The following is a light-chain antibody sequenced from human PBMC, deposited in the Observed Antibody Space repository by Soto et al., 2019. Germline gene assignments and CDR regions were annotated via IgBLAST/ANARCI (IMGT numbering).Light chain of an antibody. V-gene: IGLV2-14*01. CDR3: SSDTSSSTTYV. J-gene: IGLJ1*01. CDR2: DVS. Sequence: QSVLTQPASVSGSPGQSITISCTGTSSDVGGYNYVSWYQQHPGKAPKLMIYDVSNRPSGVSNRFSGSKSGNTASLTISGLQAEDEADDYCSSDTSSSTTYVFVTGTKVTVL. CDR1: SSDVGGYNY.